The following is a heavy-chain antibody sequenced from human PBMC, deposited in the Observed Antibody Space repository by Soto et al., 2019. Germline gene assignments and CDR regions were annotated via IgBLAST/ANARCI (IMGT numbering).Heavy chain of an antibody. J-gene: IGHJ4*02. CDR3: ARNCGDHCYSAFVD. CDR2: ISGGAGSS. D-gene: IGHD2-15*01. Sequence: EVQLLESGGGLVQPGGSLRLSCAASGFTFSNYAMSWVRQAPGKGLEWVSGISGGAGSSCYADSVKRRFTTSRNNSKNTPYSQKKSRGTEDTAVYYYARNCGDHCYSAFVDWGQETLVIVSS. V-gene: IGHV3-23*01. CDR1: GFTFSNYA.